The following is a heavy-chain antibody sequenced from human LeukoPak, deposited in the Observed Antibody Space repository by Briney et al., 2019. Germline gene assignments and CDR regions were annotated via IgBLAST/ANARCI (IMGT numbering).Heavy chain of an antibody. CDR2: IYASGNTDYNPSRT. J-gene: IGHJ4*02. V-gene: IGHV4-4*07. D-gene: IGHD1-26*01. Sequence: PSETLSLTCTVSGGSFTSYYWSWIRQPAGKGLEWIGRIYASGNTDYNPSRTNYNPSLKSRVTMSVDTSKNQFSLKLTSVTAADTAVYYCARMYSGSYGGIDFWGQGTLVTVPS. CDR1: GGSFTSYY. CDR3: ARMYSGSYGGIDF.